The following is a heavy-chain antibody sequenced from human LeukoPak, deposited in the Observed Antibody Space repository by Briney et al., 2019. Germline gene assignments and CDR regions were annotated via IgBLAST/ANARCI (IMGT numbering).Heavy chain of an antibody. V-gene: IGHV1-46*01. CDR1: GYTFTIYY. CDR3: ARDPEQTTRGLNWFDP. CDR2: INPSGGST. D-gene: IGHD4-11*01. Sequence: ASVTVSFTASGYTFTIYYMHWVRQAPGQGLEWMGIINPSGGSTSYAQKFQGRVTMTRDTSTSTVYMELSSLRSEDTAVYYCARDPEQTTRGLNWFDPWGQGTLVTVSS. J-gene: IGHJ5*02.